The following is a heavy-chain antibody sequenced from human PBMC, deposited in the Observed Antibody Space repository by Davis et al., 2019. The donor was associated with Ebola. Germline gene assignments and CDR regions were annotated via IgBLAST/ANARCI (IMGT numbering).Heavy chain of an antibody. D-gene: IGHD1-14*01. CDR1: GFTFSPYS. V-gene: IGHV3-21*01. J-gene: IGHJ4*02. Sequence: GESLKISCAASGFTFSPYSMHWVRQAPGKGLEWVASISSSSSSISYADSVKGRFTISRDNANNSLYLQMNSLRAEDTAVYYCARAPQLTDFDNWGQGTLVTVSS. CDR3: ARAPQLTDFDN. CDR2: ISSSSSSI.